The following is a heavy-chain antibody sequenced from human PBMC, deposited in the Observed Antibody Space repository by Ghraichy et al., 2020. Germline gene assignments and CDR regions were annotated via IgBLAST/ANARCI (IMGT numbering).Heavy chain of an antibody. D-gene: IGHD3-10*01. CDR2: INSDGSST. J-gene: IGHJ5*02. CDR3: ARDLGVRGVIKAYNWFDP. V-gene: IGHV3-74*01. Sequence: GGSLRLSCAASGFTFSSYWMHWVRQAPGKGLVWVSRINSDGSSTSYADSVKGRFTISRDNAKNTLYLQMNSLRAEDTAVYYCARDLGVRGVIKAYNWFDPWGQGTLVTVSS. CDR1: GFTFSSYW.